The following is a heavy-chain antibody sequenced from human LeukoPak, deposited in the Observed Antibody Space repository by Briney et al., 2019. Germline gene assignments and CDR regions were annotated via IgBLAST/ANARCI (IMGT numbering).Heavy chain of an antibody. D-gene: IGHD6-13*01. V-gene: IGHV3-21*01. CDR2: ISSSNYI. Sequence: GGSLRLSCAASAFTSSSYSMNWVRQAPGKGLEWVSSISSSNYIYYADSVKGRFTISRDNAKNSLYLQMNSLRAEDTAVYYCARELYSSSWYGLVYWGQGTLVTVSS. CDR1: AFTSSSYS. CDR3: ARELYSSSWYGLVY. J-gene: IGHJ4*02.